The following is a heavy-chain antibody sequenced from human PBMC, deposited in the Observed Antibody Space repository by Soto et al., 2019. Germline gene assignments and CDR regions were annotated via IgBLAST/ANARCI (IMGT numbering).Heavy chain of an antibody. CDR2: IYYSGST. V-gene: IGHV4-39*01. CDR3: AGRSTGRRFLEWFKPIGGDAFDI. D-gene: IGHD3-3*01. J-gene: IGHJ3*02. Sequence: QLQLQESGPGLVKPSETLSLTCTVSGGSISSSSYYWGWIRQPPGKGLEWIGSIYYSGSTYYNPSLRSRVTISVDTSKNQFSLKLSSVTAADTAVYYCAGRSTGRRFLEWFKPIGGDAFDIWGQGTMVTVSS. CDR1: GGSISSSSYY.